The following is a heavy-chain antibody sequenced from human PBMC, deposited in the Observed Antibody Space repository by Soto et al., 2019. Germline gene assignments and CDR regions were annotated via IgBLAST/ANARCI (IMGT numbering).Heavy chain of an antibody. CDR2: ISSSSSTM. CDR1: GFTFSSYS. J-gene: IGHJ3*02. D-gene: IGHD3-10*01. Sequence: PGGSLRLSCAASGFTFSSYSMNWVRQAPGKGLEWVSYISSSSSTMYYADSVKGRFTISRDNAKNSLYLQMNSLRAEDTAVYYCARVQITMVRGTDAFDIWGQGTMVTVSS. CDR3: ARVQITMVRGTDAFDI. V-gene: IGHV3-48*01.